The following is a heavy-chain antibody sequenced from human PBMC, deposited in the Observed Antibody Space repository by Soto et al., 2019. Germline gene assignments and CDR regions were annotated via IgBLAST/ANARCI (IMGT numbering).Heavy chain of an antibody. CDR2: ISGSGGST. CDR1: GFTFSSYA. CDR3: AKEAVYARNYYYYYGMDV. J-gene: IGHJ6*02. V-gene: IGHV3-23*01. D-gene: IGHD2-8*01. Sequence: GGSLRLSCAASGFTFSSYAMSWVRQAPGKGLEWVSAISGSGGSTYYADSVKGRFTISRDNSKNTLYLQMNSLRAEDTAVYYCAKEAVYARNYYYYYGMDVWGQGTTVTVSS.